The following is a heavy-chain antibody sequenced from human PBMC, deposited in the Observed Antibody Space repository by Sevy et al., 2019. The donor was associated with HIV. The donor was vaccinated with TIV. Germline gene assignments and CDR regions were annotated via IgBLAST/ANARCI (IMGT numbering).Heavy chain of an antibody. CDR2: IKSKTDGGTT. CDR3: ATDVATPMVAFDY. D-gene: IGHD5-18*01. Sequence: GGSLRLSCAASGFTFSNAWMSWVRQAPGKGLEWVGRIKSKTDGGTTDYVAPVKGRFTISRDDSKNTLYLQMNSLKTEDTAVYYCATDVATPMVAFDYWGLGTLVTVSS. V-gene: IGHV3-15*01. CDR1: GFTFSNAW. J-gene: IGHJ4*02.